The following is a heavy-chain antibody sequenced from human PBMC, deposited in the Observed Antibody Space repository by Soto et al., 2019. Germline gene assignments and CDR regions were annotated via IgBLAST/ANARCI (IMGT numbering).Heavy chain of an antibody. CDR3: ARRPPRMDGYAFDI. CDR2: IYYSGST. V-gene: IGHV4-59*08. Sequence: SETLSLTCTVSGGSISSYYWSWIRQPPGKGPEWIGYIYYSGSTNYNPSLKSRVTISVDTSKNQFSLKLSSVTAADTAVYYCARRPPRMDGYAFDIWGQGTMVTVSS. J-gene: IGHJ3*02. D-gene: IGHD2-8*01. CDR1: GGSISSYY.